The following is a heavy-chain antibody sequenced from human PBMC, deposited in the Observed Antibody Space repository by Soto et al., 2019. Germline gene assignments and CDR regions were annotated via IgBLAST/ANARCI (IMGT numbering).Heavy chain of an antibody. CDR1: GGSISSSSYY. J-gene: IGHJ4*02. CDR2: IYYSGST. CDR3: ARFSREAVAGPPYYFDY. V-gene: IGHV4-39*01. Sequence: SETLSLTCTVSGGSISSSSYYWGWIRQPPGKGLEWIGSIYYSGSTYYNPSLKSRVTISVDTSKNQFSLKLSSVTAADTAVYYCARFSREAVAGPPYYFDYWGQGTLVTVSS. D-gene: IGHD6-19*01.